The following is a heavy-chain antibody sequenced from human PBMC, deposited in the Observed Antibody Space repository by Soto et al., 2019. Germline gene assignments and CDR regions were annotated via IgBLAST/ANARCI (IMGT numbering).Heavy chain of an antibody. CDR3: ARKHSGSYYDFDY. V-gene: IGHV4-59*01. CDR1: GGSISSYY. Sequence: SETLSLTCTVSGGSISSYYWSWILQPPGKGLEWIGYIYYSGSTNYNPSLKSRVTISVDTSKNQFSLKLSSVTAADTAVYYCARKHSGSYYDFDYWGQGTLVTVSS. D-gene: IGHD3-10*01. J-gene: IGHJ4*02. CDR2: IYYSGST.